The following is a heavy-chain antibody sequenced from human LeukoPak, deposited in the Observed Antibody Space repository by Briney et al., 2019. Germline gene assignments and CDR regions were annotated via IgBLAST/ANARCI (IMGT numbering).Heavy chain of an antibody. CDR1: GGSISSSSYY. D-gene: IGHD6-6*01. V-gene: IGHV4-39*02. J-gene: IGHJ4*02. Sequence: PSETLSLTCTVSGGSISSSSYYWGWIRQPPGKGLEWIGSIYYSGSTYYNPSLKSRVTISVDTSKNQFSLKLSSVTAADTAVYYCAREVEYSSFGWYYFDYWGQGTLVTVSS. CDR3: AREVEYSSFGWYYFDY. CDR2: IYYSGST.